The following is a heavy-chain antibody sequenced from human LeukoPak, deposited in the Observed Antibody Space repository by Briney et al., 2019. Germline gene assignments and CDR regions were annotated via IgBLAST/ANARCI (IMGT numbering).Heavy chain of an antibody. CDR3: ARDGAVNYGSGIDY. Sequence: GGSLSLSCAASGFTFSSYGMHWVRQAPGKGLEWVAVIWYDGSNKYYADSVKGRFTISRDNSKNTLYLQMNSLRAEDTAVYYCARDGAVNYGSGIDYWGQGTLVTVSS. V-gene: IGHV3-33*01. D-gene: IGHD3-10*01. CDR1: GFTFSSYG. J-gene: IGHJ4*02. CDR2: IWYDGSNK.